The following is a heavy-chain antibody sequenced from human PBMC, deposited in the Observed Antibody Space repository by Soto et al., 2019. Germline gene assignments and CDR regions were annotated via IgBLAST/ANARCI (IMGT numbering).Heavy chain of an antibody. J-gene: IGHJ5*02. V-gene: IGHV1-69*04. CDR2: IIPILGIA. CDR1: GDTFSSYT. CDR3: ARDIVATTTDEYNWFDP. Sequence: SVKVSCKASGDTFSSYTISWVRQAPGQGLEWMGRIIPILGIANYAQKFQGRVTITADKSTSTAYMELSSLRSEDTAVYYCARDIVATTTDEYNWFDPWGQGTLVTVSS. D-gene: IGHD5-12*01.